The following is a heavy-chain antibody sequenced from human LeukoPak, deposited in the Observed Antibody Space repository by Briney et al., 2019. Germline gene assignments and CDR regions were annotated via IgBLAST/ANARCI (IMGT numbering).Heavy chain of an antibody. J-gene: IGHJ5*02. Sequence: PETLSLTCTVSGGSIGAYYWSWIRQPPGKGLEWIGYINYSGNTNYNPSLKSRVTISVATSKNQFSLKLSSVTAADTAVYYCASFSWGSGSYNQEAIWSWFDPWGQGTLVIVSS. D-gene: IGHD3-10*01. CDR2: INYSGNT. CDR1: GGSIGAYY. CDR3: ASFSWGSGSYNQEAIWSWFDP. V-gene: IGHV4-59*08.